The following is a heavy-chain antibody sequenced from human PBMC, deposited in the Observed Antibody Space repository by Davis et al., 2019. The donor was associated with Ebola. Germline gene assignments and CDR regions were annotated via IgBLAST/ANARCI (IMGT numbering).Heavy chain of an antibody. Sequence: MPSETLSLTCAVYGGSFSGYYWSWIRQPPGKGLEWIGEINHSGSTNYNPSLKSRVTISVDTSKNQFSLKLSSVTAADTAVYYCARGPTYYDFWSGYFSFSLDYWGQGTLVTVSS. D-gene: IGHD3-3*01. CDR2: INHSGST. V-gene: IGHV4-34*01. J-gene: IGHJ4*02. CDR1: GGSFSGYY. CDR3: ARGPTYYDFWSGYFSFSLDY.